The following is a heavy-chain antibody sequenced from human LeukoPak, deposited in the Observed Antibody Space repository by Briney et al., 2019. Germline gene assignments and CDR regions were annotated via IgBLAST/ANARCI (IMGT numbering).Heavy chain of an antibody. V-gene: IGHV3-33*01. CDR1: GYTFSSHG. D-gene: IGHD3-10*01. CDR3: ARDVGNYDSGTSYFDY. J-gene: IGHJ4*02. CDR2: IWYDGSNK. Sequence: GGSLRLSCAASGYTFSSHGMDWVRQAPGKGLEWVALIWYDGSNKYYADSVKGRFTISRDKSKNTLYLQMNSLTAEDTAVYYCARDVGNYDSGTSYFDYWGQGTLVTVSS.